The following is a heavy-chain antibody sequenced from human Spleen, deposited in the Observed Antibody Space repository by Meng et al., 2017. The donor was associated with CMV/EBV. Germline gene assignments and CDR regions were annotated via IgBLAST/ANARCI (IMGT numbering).Heavy chain of an antibody. CDR3: ARVGGSYLHFDF. J-gene: IGHJ4*02. V-gene: IGHV4-61*05. Sequence: SETLSLTCTVSGGSISSSIYYWSWIRQPPGKGLEWIGYIYYSGSTKYNPSLKSRVTISVDTSKNQFSLKLSSVTAADAAVYFCARVGGSYLHFDFWGQGTLVTVSS. CDR1: GGSISSSIYY. D-gene: IGHD1-26*01. CDR2: IYYSGST.